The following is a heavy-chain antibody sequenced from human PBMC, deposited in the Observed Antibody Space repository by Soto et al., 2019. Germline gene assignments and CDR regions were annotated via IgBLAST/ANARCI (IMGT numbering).Heavy chain of an antibody. J-gene: IGHJ6*03. V-gene: IGHV3-53*04. CDR2: IYSGGST. Sequence: GGSLRLSCAASGFTVSSNYMSWVRQAPGKGLEWVSVIYSGGSTYYADSVKGRFTISRHNSKNTLYLQMNSLRAEDTAVYYCARGPIKDRFYYYYMDVWGKGTTVTVSS. CDR3: ARGPIKDRFYYYYMDV. CDR1: GFTVSSNY. D-gene: IGHD2-21*01.